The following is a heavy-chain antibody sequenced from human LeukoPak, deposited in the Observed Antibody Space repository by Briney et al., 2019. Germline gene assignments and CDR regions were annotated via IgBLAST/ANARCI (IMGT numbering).Heavy chain of an antibody. Sequence: GGSLRLSCAASGFTFSNYAMHWVRQAPGKGLEWVALMSYDGSHQYYADSVKGRFTISRDNSKNTLYLQMNSLRAEDTAVYYCAKEGGDELYRGDALDIWGQGTMVTVSS. CDR1: GFTFSNYA. D-gene: IGHD5-12*01. CDR2: MSYDGSHQ. CDR3: AKEGGDELYRGDALDI. J-gene: IGHJ3*02. V-gene: IGHV3-30*07.